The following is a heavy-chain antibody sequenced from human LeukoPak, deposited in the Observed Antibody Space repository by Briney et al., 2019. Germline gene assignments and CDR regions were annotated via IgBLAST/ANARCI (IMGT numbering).Heavy chain of an antibody. CDR3: VRGAAAAGTGVQDY. CDR2: INPNSGGT. V-gene: IGHV1-2*06. J-gene: IGHJ4*02. CDR1: GYTFTGYY. Sequence: ASMKVSCKASGYTFTGYYMHWVRQAPGQGLEWMGRINPNSGGTNYAQKLEGRVTMPRDPSISTAYMELSRLRSDDTAVYYCVRGAAAAGTGVQDYWGQGTLVTVSS. D-gene: IGHD6-13*01.